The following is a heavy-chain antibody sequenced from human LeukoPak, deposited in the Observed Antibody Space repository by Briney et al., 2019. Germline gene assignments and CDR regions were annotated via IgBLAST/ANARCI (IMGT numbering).Heavy chain of an antibody. CDR1: GGSFSGYY. Sequence: KPSETLSLTCAVYGGSFSGYYWSWIRQPPGKGLEWIGEINHSGSTNYNPSLKSRVTISVDTSKNQFSLKLSSVTAADTAVYYCARGYSGYDLSYRRRANWFDPWGQGALVTVSS. J-gene: IGHJ5*02. D-gene: IGHD5-12*01. V-gene: IGHV4-34*01. CDR3: ARGYSGYDLSYRRRANWFDP. CDR2: INHSGST.